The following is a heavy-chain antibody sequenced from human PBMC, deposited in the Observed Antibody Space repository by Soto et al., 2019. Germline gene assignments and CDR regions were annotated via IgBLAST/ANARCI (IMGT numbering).Heavy chain of an antibody. D-gene: IGHD5-18*01. V-gene: IGHV3-23*01. J-gene: IGHJ6*02. Sequence: PGGSLRLSCAASGFTFSNYAMSWVRQAPGKGLEWVSGLNGSGGSTYYADSVKGRFTISRDNAKNTLYLQMNSLRAEDTAVYYCTRGGSYSYGTLDVWGQGTTVTVSS. CDR2: LNGSGGST. CDR1: GFTFSNYA. CDR3: TRGGSYSYGTLDV.